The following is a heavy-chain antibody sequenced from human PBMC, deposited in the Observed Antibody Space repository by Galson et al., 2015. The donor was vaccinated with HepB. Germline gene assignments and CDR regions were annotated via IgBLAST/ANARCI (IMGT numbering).Heavy chain of an antibody. J-gene: IGHJ4*02. Sequence: SLRLSCAASGFTFSSYAMHWVRQAPGKGLEWVAVISYDGSNKYYADSVKGRFTISRDNSKNTLYLQMNSLRAEDTAVYYCARGSGTYYPHWDYWGQGTLVTVSS. CDR1: GFTFSSYA. CDR2: ISYDGSNK. V-gene: IGHV3-30*04. D-gene: IGHD1-26*01. CDR3: ARGSGTYYPHWDY.